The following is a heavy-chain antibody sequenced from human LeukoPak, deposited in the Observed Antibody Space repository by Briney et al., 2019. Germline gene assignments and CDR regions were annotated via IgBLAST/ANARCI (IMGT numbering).Heavy chain of an antibody. V-gene: IGHV4-30-2*01. CDR3: ASSYGSGSYRYGMDV. CDR2: IYHSGST. J-gene: IGHJ6*02. D-gene: IGHD3-10*01. CDR1: GGSISSGGYS. Sequence: SQTLSLTCAVSGGSISSGGYSWICIRPPPGQGLEWIVYIYHSGSTYYNPSLQSRVTISVDRSKNQFSLKLSSVTAADTAVYYCASSYGSGSYRYGMDVWGQGTTVTVSS.